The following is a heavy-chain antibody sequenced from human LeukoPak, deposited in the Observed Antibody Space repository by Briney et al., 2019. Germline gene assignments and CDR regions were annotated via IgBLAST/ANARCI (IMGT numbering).Heavy chain of an antibody. D-gene: IGHD4-17*01. J-gene: IGHJ6*02. CDR2: INSDGSST. CDR3: AKGDNLGMTTVTTGSYYYYGMDV. Sequence: PGGSLRLSCAASGFTFSSYWMHWVRQVPGKGLVWVSRINSDGSSTSYADSVKGRFTISRDNAKNTLYLQMNSLRAEDTAVYYCAKGDNLGMTTVTTGSYYYYGMDVWGQGTTVTVSS. CDR1: GFTFSSYW. V-gene: IGHV3-74*01.